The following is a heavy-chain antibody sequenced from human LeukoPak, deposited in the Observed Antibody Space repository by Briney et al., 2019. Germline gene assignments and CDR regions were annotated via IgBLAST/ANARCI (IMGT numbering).Heavy chain of an antibody. D-gene: IGHD6-13*01. CDR3: AKDSSSWYFDY. J-gene: IGHJ4*02. Sequence: SGGSLTLSCAASGFTFSSYAMNWVRQAPGKGLEGVSAISGSGGNTYYADSVKGRFTISRDNSNNTLYLQMNSLRAEDTAVYYCAKDSSSWYFDYWGQGTLVTVSS. CDR2: ISGSGGNT. V-gene: IGHV3-23*01. CDR1: GFTFSSYA.